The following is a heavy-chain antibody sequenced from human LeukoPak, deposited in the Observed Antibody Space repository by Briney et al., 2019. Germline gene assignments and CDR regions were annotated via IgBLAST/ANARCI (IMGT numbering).Heavy chain of an antibody. CDR1: GGTFSSYA. Sequence: ASVKVSCKASGGTFSSYAISWVRQAPGKGLEWMGGFDPEYGETVYAQKFQGRVTMTEDTSTDTAYMELSSLRSEDTAVYYCTTDIYSDWYRFDFWGQGTLLTVSS. D-gene: IGHD6-19*01. V-gene: IGHV1-24*01. J-gene: IGHJ4*02. CDR2: FDPEYGET. CDR3: TTDIYSDWYRFDF.